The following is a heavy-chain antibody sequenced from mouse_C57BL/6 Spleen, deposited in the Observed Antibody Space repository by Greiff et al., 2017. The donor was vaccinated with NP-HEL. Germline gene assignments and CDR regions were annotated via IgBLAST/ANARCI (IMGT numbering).Heavy chain of an antibody. CDR2: IDPETGGT. D-gene: IGHD2-1*01. J-gene: IGHJ4*01. V-gene: IGHV1-15*01. Sequence: VQLQESGAELVRPGASVTLSCKASGYTFTDYEMHWVKQTPVHGLEWIGAIDPETGGTAYNQKFKGKAILTADKSSSTAYMELRSLTSEDSAVYYCTYYGNYVAMDYWGQGTSVTVSS. CDR1: GYTFTDYE. CDR3: TYYGNYVAMDY.